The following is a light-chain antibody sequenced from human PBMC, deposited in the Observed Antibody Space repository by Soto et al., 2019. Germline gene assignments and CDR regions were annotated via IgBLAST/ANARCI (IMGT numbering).Light chain of an antibody. CDR3: QQRSNWPPT. CDR2: DAS. Sequence: EIVLTQSPATLSLSPGERATLSCRASQRVSSYLAWYQQKPGQAPRLLIYDASTRATGIPARFSGSWSGTDFTLTISSLEPEDFAVYYCQQRSNWPPTFGQGTRLEIK. CDR1: QRVSSY. V-gene: IGKV3-11*01. J-gene: IGKJ5*01.